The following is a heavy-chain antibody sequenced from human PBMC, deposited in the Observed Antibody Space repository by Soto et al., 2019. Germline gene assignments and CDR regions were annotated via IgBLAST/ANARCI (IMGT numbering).Heavy chain of an antibody. V-gene: IGHV4-39*01. CDR2: IYYSGST. CDR1: GGSISSSSYY. J-gene: IGHJ4*02. Sequence: QLQLQESGPGLVKPSETLSLTCTVSGGSISSSSYYWGWIRQPPGKGLEWIGSIYYSGSTYYNPSRKSRVNISVDTSKNQFSLKLSSVTAADTAVYYCARAKYSSGWWGFDYWGQGTLVTVSS. CDR3: ARAKYSSGWWGFDY. D-gene: IGHD6-19*01.